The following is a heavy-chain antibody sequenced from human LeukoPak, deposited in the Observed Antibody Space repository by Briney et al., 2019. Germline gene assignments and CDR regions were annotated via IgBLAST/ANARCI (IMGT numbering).Heavy chain of an antibody. CDR2: IYGSGST. D-gene: IGHD3-10*01. CDR1: GGSISSYY. CDR3: ATDDGYYGSGSDWSSYHGMDV. Sequence: SETLSLTCTVSGGSISSYYWSWIRQPAGKGLEWIGRIYGSGSTYYNPSLMSRVTMSVDTSRDQFSVRLTSVTAAHTAISYCATDDGYYGSGSDWSSYHGMDVWGRGTTVTVSS. V-gene: IGHV4-4*07. J-gene: IGHJ6*02.